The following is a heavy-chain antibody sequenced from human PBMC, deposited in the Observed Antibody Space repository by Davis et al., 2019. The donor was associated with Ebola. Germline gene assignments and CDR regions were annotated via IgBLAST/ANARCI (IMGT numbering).Heavy chain of an antibody. Sequence: PGGSLRLSCAASGFTFSSYGMHWVRQAPGKGLEWVAVISYDGSNKYYADSVKGRFTISRDNSKNTLYLQMNSLRAEDTAVYYCAKDSLEVTTAYYYYGMDVWGQGTTVTISS. CDR3: AKDSLEVTTAYYYYGMDV. CDR2: ISYDGSNK. J-gene: IGHJ6*02. V-gene: IGHV3-30*18. D-gene: IGHD4-17*01. CDR1: GFTFSSYG.